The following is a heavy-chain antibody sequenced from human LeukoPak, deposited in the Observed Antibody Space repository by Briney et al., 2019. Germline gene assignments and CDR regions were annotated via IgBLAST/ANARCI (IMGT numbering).Heavy chain of an antibody. J-gene: IGHJ3*02. V-gene: IGHV3-30*18. CDR1: GFRFSSYA. CDR3: AKDLWFGELGGTFEI. D-gene: IGHD3-10*01. Sequence: GGSLRLSCEASGFRFSSYAMHWVRQAPGKGLEWVALISYEGSYKYYAESVTGRFTISRDISENTLYLQMNNLRAEDTAVYYCAKDLWFGELGGTFEIWGQGTMVTVSS. CDR2: ISYEGSYK.